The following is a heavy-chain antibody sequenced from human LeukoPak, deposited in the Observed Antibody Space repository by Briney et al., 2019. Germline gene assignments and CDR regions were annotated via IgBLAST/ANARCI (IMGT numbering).Heavy chain of an antibody. CDR1: GGSFSGYY. D-gene: IGHD3-22*01. Sequence: SETLSLTCAVYGGSFSGYYWSWIRQPPGKGLEWIGSIYYSGSTYYNPSLKSRVTISVDTSKNQFSLKLSSVTAADTAVYYCARSLPDSSGSFDYWGQGTLVTVSS. CDR2: IYYSGST. V-gene: IGHV4-34*01. CDR3: ARSLPDSSGSFDY. J-gene: IGHJ4*02.